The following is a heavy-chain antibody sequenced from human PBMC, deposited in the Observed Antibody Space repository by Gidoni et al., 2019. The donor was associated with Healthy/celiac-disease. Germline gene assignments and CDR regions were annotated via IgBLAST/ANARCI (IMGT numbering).Heavy chain of an antibody. V-gene: IGHV4-39*01. CDR2: IFYSGST. CDR3: ARVHCSGGSCYGGSFDP. D-gene: IGHD2-15*01. Sequence: QLQLQESGPGLVKPSETLSLTCTVAGGSIRSSSYYWGWIRQPPGKGLEWIGGIFYSGSTYYNPSRKSRVTISVYTSKTQFSLKLSSVTAADPAVYYCARVHCSGGSCYGGSFDPWGQGTLVTVSS. J-gene: IGHJ5*02. CDR1: GGSIRSSSYY.